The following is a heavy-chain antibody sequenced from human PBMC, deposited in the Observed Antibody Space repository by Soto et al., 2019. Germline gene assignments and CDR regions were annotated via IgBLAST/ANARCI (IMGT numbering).Heavy chain of an antibody. Sequence: EVQLLESGGGLVQPGGSLRLSCAASGFTFISYAMSWVRQAPGKGLEWVSAISGGGGSTSYADSVKARLTISRDNSKNTLYLHMESLRDEDLTVYYFANEQGYDSSGYSGRALDPCGQGTLVTVSS. J-gene: IGHJ5*02. CDR3: ANEQGYDSSGYSGRALDP. D-gene: IGHD3-22*01. CDR1: GFTFISYA. CDR2: ISGGGGST. V-gene: IGHV3-23*01.